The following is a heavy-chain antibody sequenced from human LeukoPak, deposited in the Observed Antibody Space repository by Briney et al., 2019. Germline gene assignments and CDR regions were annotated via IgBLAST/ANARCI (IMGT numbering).Heavy chain of an antibody. V-gene: IGHV1-69*05. D-gene: IGHD5-18*01. Sequence: SVKVSCKASGGTFSSYAISWVRQAPGQGLEWMGGIIPIFGTANYAQKFQGRVTITTDESTSTAYMELSSLRSEDTAVYYCARGPFTWIQLWLGGAFDIWGQGTMVIVSS. J-gene: IGHJ3*02. CDR3: ARGPFTWIQLWLGGAFDI. CDR1: GGTFSSYA. CDR2: IIPIFGTA.